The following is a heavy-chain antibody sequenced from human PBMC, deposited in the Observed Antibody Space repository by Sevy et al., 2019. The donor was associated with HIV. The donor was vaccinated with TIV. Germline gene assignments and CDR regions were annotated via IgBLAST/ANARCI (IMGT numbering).Heavy chain of an antibody. V-gene: IGHV1-18*04. CDR2: ISAYNGNT. CDR3: ARVYCGGDCYSENWFDP. CDR1: GYTFTSYG. D-gene: IGHD2-21*02. J-gene: IGHJ5*02. Sequence: ASVKVSCKASGYTFTSYGISWVRQAPGQGLEWMGWISAYNGNTNYAQKLQGRVTMTTDTSTSTAYIELRSLRSDDTAVYYCARVYCGGDCYSENWFDPWGQGTLVTVSS.